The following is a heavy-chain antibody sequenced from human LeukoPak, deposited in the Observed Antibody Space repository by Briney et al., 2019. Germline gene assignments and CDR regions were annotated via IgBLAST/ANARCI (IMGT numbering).Heavy chain of an antibody. Sequence: GGSLRLSCPTSRFTFSKYWMLWVRQAPGKGLESASSINADWTVTPYADSVKGRFTVSRDNADNTMFLQMNSVRDEDTAVYYCATKQWLAPPPDSWGQGTPVTVSS. D-gene: IGHD6-19*01. V-gene: IGHV3-74*01. J-gene: IGHJ4*02. CDR3: ATKQWLAPPPDS. CDR2: INADWTVT. CDR1: RFTFSKYW.